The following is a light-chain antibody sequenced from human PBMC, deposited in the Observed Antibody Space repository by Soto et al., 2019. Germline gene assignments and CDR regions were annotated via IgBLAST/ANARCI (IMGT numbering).Light chain of an antibody. V-gene: IGLV1-40*01. CDR3: LSYDSSLSGNVV. CDR2: GNS. CDR1: SSNIGAGYD. J-gene: IGLJ2*01. Sequence: QPVLTQPPSVSGAPGQRVTISCTGSSSNIGAGYDVHWYQQLPGTAPKLLIYGNSNRPSGVPDRFSGSKSGTSASLAITGLQAEDDADYYCLSYDSSLSGNVVFGGGTKLTVL.